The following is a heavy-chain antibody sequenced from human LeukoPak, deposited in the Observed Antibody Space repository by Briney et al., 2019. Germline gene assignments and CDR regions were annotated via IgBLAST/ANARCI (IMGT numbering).Heavy chain of an antibody. CDR3: AKVSGVIAAAGVDY. D-gene: IGHD6-13*01. CDR1: GFTFSSYS. J-gene: IGHJ4*02. CDR2: IRYDGSNK. Sequence: GGSLRLSCAASGFTFSSYSMHWVRQAPGKGLEWVAFIRYDGSNKYYADSVKGRFTISRDNSKNTLYLQMNSLRAEDTAVYYCAKVSGVIAAAGVDYWGQGTLVTVSS. V-gene: IGHV3-30*02.